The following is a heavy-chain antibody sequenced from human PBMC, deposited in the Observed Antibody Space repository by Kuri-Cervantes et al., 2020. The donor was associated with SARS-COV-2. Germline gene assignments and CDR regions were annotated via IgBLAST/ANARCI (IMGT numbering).Heavy chain of an antibody. CDR3: AKPFHDYSDYVGAFDM. J-gene: IGHJ3*02. Sequence: GGSLRLSCAASGFTFSSYAMHWVRQAPGKGLEWVAVISYDGSNKHYADSVKGRFTISRDNSKSMVYLQMNSLRPEDTALYYCAKPFHDYSDYVGAFDMWGPGTVVTVSS. D-gene: IGHD4-11*01. V-gene: IGHV3-30-3*02. CDR2: ISYDGSNK. CDR1: GFTFSSYA.